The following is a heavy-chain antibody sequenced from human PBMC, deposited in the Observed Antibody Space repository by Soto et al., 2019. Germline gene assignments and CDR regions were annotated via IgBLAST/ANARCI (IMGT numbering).Heavy chain of an antibody. Sequence: EVQLLESGGGLVQPGGSLRLSCAASGFTFSSYAMRWVRQAPGKGLEWVSAISGSGGSTYYADSVKGRFTISRDNSKNTLYLQMNSLRAQDTAVYYCARRGSGSYYDYWGQGTLVTVAS. V-gene: IGHV3-23*01. CDR3: ARRGSGSYYDY. D-gene: IGHD1-26*01. CDR2: ISGSGGST. CDR1: GFTFSSYA. J-gene: IGHJ4*02.